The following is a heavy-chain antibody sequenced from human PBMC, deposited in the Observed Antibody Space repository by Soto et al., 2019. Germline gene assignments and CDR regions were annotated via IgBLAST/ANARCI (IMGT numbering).Heavy chain of an antibody. J-gene: IGHJ6*02. CDR2: INSDGTTK. CDR3: ATDGSYAQHV. D-gene: IGHD2-2*01. V-gene: IGHV3-74*01. Sequence: GGSLRLSCAASGFTFSNTWMHWVRQAPGKGLVWVSHINSDGTTKTYADSVKGRFTISRDNAKNTVHLQMNSLRAEDTAVYYCATDGSYAQHVWGQGTTVTVSS. CDR1: GFTFSNTW.